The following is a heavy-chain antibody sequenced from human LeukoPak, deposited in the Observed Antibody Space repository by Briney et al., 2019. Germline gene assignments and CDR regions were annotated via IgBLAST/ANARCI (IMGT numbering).Heavy chain of an antibody. CDR3: AKATPGIAVAGSFDY. CDR2: ISWNSGSI. J-gene: IGHJ4*02. CDR1: GFTFDDYA. V-gene: IGHV3-9*03. Sequence: GRSLRLSCAASGFTFDDYAMHWVRQAPGKGLEWVSGISWNSGSIGYADSVKGRFTISRDNAKNSLYLQMNSLRAEDMALYYCAKATPGIAVAGSFDYWGQGTLVTVSS. D-gene: IGHD6-19*01.